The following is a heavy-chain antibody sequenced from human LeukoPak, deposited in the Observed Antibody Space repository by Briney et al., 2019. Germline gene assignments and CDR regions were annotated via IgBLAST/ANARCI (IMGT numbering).Heavy chain of an antibody. CDR2: INPNSGGT. D-gene: IGHD2-15*01. CDR1: GYTFTGYY. CDR3: ARVRWELLYFDY. V-gene: IGHV1-2*02. Sequence: ASVKVSCKASGYTFTGYYIHWVRQAPGQGLEWMGWINPNSGGTNYAQKFQGRVTMTRDTSISTAYMELSRLRSDDTAVYYCARVRWELLYFDYWGQGTLVTVSS. J-gene: IGHJ4*02.